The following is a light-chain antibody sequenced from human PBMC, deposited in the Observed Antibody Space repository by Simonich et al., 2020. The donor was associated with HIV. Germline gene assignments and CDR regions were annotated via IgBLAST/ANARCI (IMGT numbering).Light chain of an antibody. CDR1: QSVSAGY. V-gene: IGKV3D-20*02. CDR2: GAS. J-gene: IGKJ2*01. Sequence: EIVMTQSPATLSVSPGERATLSCRASQSVSAGYLAWYQQKPGQAPRLLIYGASSRATGIPDRFSGSGSGTDFTLTISRLEPEDFAVYYCQQRSNWSMYTFGQGTKLEIK. CDR3: QQRSNWSMYT.